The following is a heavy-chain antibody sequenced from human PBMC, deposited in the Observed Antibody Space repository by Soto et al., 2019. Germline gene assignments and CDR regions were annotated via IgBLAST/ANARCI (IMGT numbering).Heavy chain of an antibody. CDR2: INPSGGST. CDR1: GYTFTSYY. J-gene: IGHJ4*02. D-gene: IGHD3-9*01. CDR3: ARGSYDILTGYYSQYFDY. V-gene: IGHV1-46*03. Sequence: ASVKVSCKASGYTFTSYYVHWVRQAPGQGLEWMGIINPSGGSTSYAQKFQGRVTMTRDTSTSTVYMELSSLRSEDTAVYYCARGSYDILTGYYSQYFDYWGQGTLVTVSS.